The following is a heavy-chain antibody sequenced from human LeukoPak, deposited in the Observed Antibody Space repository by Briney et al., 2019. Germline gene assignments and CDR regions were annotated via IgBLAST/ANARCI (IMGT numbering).Heavy chain of an antibody. Sequence: ASVKVSCKASGYTFTGYYMHWVRQAPGQGLEGMGWINPNSGGTNYAQKFQGRVTMTRDTSISTAYMELSRLRSDDTAVYYCAREYYDFWSGLHYFDYWGQGTLVTVSS. J-gene: IGHJ4*02. V-gene: IGHV1-2*02. CDR1: GYTFTGYY. D-gene: IGHD3-3*01. CDR3: AREYYDFWSGLHYFDY. CDR2: INPNSGGT.